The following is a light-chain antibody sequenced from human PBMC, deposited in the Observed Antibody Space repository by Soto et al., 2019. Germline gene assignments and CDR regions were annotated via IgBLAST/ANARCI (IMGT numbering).Light chain of an antibody. Sequence: DIQITQSPSTRSASVGDRVTITCRASQSISSWLAWYQQTPGKAPKLLIYKASSLASGVPSMFSGSGSGTDFTLTISSLQPDDFATSYCQQYNSFPWTFGQGTKVDIK. V-gene: IGKV1-5*03. J-gene: IGKJ1*01. CDR3: QQYNSFPWT. CDR1: QSISSW. CDR2: KAS.